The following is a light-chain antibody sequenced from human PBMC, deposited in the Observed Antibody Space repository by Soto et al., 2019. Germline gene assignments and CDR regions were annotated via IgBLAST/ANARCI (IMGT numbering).Light chain of an antibody. CDR3: QVWDSSSDHPV. J-gene: IGLJ2*01. V-gene: IGLV3-21*04. CDR1: NIGSKS. Sequence: SYELTQPPSVSVAPGKTASITCGGDNIGSKSVPWYQQKPGQAPVLVINHDSDRPSGIPERFSGSNYGNTATLTISRVEAADEADYYCQVWDSSSDHPVFGGGTKLTVL. CDR2: HDS.